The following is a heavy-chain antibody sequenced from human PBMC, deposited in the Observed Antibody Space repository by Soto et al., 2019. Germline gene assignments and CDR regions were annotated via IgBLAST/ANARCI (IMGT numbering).Heavy chain of an antibody. D-gene: IGHD3-10*01. Sequence: PSETLSLTCAVYGGSFSGYYWSWIRQPPGKGLEWIGEINHSGSTNYNPSLKSRVTISVDTSKNQFSLKLSSVTAADTAVYYCAGEPNLDYWGQGTLVTVS. J-gene: IGHJ4*02. CDR1: GGSFSGYY. V-gene: IGHV4-34*01. CDR2: INHSGST. CDR3: AGEPNLDY.